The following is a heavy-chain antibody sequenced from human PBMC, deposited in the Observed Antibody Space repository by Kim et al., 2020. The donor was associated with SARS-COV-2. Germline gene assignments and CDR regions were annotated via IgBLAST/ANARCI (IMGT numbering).Heavy chain of an antibody. Sequence: ASVKVSCKASGYTFTGYYIHWVRQAPGQGLEWMGWINPISGGTNYAQKFQGRVTMTSDTSITTANMELNRLTSDDTAGYFCARGDAGVSDYWGQGTLGTV. CDR2: INPISGGT. CDR1: GYTFTGYY. V-gene: IGHV1-2*02. J-gene: IGHJ4*02. D-gene: IGHD2-8*01. CDR3: ARGDAGVSDY.